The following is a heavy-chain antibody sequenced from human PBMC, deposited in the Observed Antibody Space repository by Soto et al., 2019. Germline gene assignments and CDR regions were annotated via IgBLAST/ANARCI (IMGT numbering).Heavy chain of an antibody. CDR1: GGTFSSYA. Sequence: QVQLVQSGAEVKMPGSSVTVSCKASGGTFSSYAISWVRQAPGQGLEWLGGIIPIFGTANYAQKFQGRVTSTADESPRTAYMELSSLRSEDTAVYYCARVNTPDIVVVPAAIDYYYYYGMDVWGQGTSVTVSS. CDR3: ARVNTPDIVVVPAAIDYYYYYGMDV. D-gene: IGHD2-2*01. CDR2: IIPIFGTA. J-gene: IGHJ6*02. V-gene: IGHV1-69*01.